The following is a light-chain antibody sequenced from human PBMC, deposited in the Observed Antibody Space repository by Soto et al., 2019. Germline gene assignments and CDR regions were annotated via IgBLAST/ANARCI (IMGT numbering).Light chain of an antibody. Sequence: DIQMTQSPSTLSASVGDRVTIACRASQNISTSLAWYQQKPGKAPKLLIYDASSLDRGVPSRFSGSGSETEFTLTISSLLPDDFATYYCQQYNAYSGPFGQGTKVDIK. CDR3: QQYNAYSGP. J-gene: IGKJ1*01. V-gene: IGKV1-5*01. CDR1: QNISTS. CDR2: DAS.